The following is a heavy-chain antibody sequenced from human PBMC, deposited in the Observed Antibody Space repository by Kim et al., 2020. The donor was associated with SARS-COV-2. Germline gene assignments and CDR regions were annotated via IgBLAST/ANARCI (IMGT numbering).Heavy chain of an antibody. J-gene: IGHJ6*02. Sequence: GGSLRLSCAASGFTFSSYSMNWVRQAPGKGLEWVSYISSSSSTIYYADSVKGRFTISRDNAKNSLYLQMNSLRDEDTAVYYCARDGSSSWYVPYYYYYGMDVWGQGTTVTVSS. D-gene: IGHD6-13*01. CDR1: GFTFSSYS. V-gene: IGHV3-48*02. CDR2: ISSSSSTI. CDR3: ARDGSSSWYVPYYYYYGMDV.